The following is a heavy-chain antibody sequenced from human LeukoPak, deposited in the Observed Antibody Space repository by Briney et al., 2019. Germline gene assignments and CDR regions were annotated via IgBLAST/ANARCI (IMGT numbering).Heavy chain of an antibody. J-gene: IGHJ3*02. CDR3: ARDVKSKIAVSVLHAVDI. CDR2: VSYSGST. V-gene: IGHV4-59*01. CDR1: GGSISGYY. D-gene: IGHD6-19*01. Sequence: PSETLSLTCTVSGGSISGYYWSWIRQLPGKGLEWIGCVSYSGSTNYSPSLKSRVTISVDTSKNQFSLKLTSVTAADTAVYYCARDVKSKIAVSVLHAVDIWGQGTMVTVSS.